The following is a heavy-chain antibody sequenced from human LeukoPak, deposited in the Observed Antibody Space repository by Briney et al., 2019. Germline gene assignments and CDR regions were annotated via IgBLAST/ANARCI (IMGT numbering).Heavy chain of an antibody. D-gene: IGHD3-10*01. CDR2: MNPNSGNT. J-gene: IGHJ4*02. V-gene: IGHV1-8*01. CDR1: GYTFTSYD. Sequence: ASVTVSCKASGYTFTSYDINWVRQAPGQGRERMGWMNPNSGNTGYAQKFQGRVTMTRNTSISTAYMELSSLRSEDTAVYYCARGLAYYYGSGSYRGGFDYWGQGTLVTVSS. CDR3: ARGLAYYYGSGSYRGGFDY.